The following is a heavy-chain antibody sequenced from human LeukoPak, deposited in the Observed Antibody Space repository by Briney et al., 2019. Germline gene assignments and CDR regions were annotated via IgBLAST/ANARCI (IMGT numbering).Heavy chain of an antibody. CDR1: GYSFTSYW. J-gene: IGHJ3*02. D-gene: IGHD7-27*01. CDR2: IYPGDSDT. Sequence: GESLKISCKGSGYSFTSYWIGWVRQMPGKGLEWMGIIYPGDSDTRYSPSFQGQVTISADKSISTAYPQWSSLKASDTAMYYCATPPNWGSRAFDIWGQGTMVTVSS. CDR3: ATPPNWGSRAFDI. V-gene: IGHV5-51*01.